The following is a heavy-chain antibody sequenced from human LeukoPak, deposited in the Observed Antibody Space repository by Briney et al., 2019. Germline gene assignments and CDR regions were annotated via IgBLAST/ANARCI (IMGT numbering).Heavy chain of an antibody. CDR3: ARGKGDLSMVVMVVTAVELYFDC. V-gene: IGHV4-34*01. CDR2: INPRGAT. Sequence: PETLSLISAVFVVPLSDHDWRWIRQPPGKGREGIGGINPRGATNSTLSLKSRVTLSLDTSKNQVCLKLNPLTSADTAVYYGARGKGDLSMVVMVVTAVELYFDCGGPGSLVTVSS. CDR1: VVPLSDHD. J-gene: IGHJ4*02. D-gene: IGHD3-22*01.